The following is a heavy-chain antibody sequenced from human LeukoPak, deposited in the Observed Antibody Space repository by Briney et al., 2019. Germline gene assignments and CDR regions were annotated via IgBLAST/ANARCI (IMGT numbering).Heavy chain of an antibody. V-gene: IGHV3-53*01. Sequence: GGSLRLSCAAWGFTVSSNYMSWVRQAPGKGLEWVSVIYSGGSTYYADSVKGRFTISRDNSKNTLYLQMNSLRAEDTAVYYCAREGRSYDSSGSQGVLVDYWGQGTLVTVSS. CDR3: AREGRSYDSSGSQGVLVDY. J-gene: IGHJ4*02. D-gene: IGHD3-22*01. CDR1: GFTVSSNY. CDR2: IYSGGST.